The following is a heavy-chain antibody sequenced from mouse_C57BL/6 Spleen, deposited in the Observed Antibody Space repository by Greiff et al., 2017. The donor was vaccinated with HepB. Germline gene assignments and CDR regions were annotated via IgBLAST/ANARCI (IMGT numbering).Heavy chain of an antibody. Sequence: EVKLMESGGGLVQPGGSLKLSCAASGFTFSDYGMAWVRQAPRKGPEWVAFISNLAYSIYYADTVTGRFTISRENAKNTLYLAMSSLRSEDTAMYYCARKGSNYEDAMDYWGQGTSVTVSS. D-gene: IGHD2-5*01. J-gene: IGHJ4*01. V-gene: IGHV5-15*01. CDR1: GFTFSDYG. CDR3: ARKGSNYEDAMDY. CDR2: ISNLAYSI.